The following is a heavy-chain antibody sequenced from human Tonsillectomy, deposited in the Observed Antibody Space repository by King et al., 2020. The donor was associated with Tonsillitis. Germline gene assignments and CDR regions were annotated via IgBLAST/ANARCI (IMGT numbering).Heavy chain of an antibody. J-gene: IGHJ4*02. D-gene: IGHD6-19*01. CDR3: ARSAPSSGWYVDY. Sequence: QLQESGPGLVKPSQTLSLTCTVSGGSTSSGSYSWTWIRQPAGKGLEWIGRIYTSGGTNYNPSLKSRVTISIDTSKNQFSLKVSSVTAADTAVYYCARSAPSSGWYVDYWGQGSLVTVSS. V-gene: IGHV4-61*02. CDR1: GGSTSSGSYS. CDR2: IYTSGGT.